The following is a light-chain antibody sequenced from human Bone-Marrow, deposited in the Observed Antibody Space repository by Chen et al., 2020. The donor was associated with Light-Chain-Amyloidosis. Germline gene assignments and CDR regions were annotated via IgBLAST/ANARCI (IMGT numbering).Light chain of an antibody. Sequence: QSALPQPAPVSGSPGQSITIPCTGTSSDVGGYNYVSWYQQHPGKAPKLMIYDVSNRPSGVSNRFSGSKSGNTASLTISGLQAEDEADYYCSSYTSSSVVFGGGTKLTVL. CDR1: SSDVGGYNY. J-gene: IGLJ2*01. CDR2: DVS. CDR3: SSYTSSSVV. V-gene: IGLV2-14*03.